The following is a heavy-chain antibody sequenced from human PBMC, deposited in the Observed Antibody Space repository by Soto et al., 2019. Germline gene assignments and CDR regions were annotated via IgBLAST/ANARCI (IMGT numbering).Heavy chain of an antibody. V-gene: IGHV3-11*01. Sequence: PGGSLRLSCAASGFTLSDYYMSWIRQAPGKGLEWVSYISSSGSTIYYADSVKGRFTISRDNAKNSLYLQMNSLRAEDTAVYYCARRAEQWLYHAFDIWGQGTMVTVSS. CDR1: GFTLSDYY. D-gene: IGHD6-19*01. CDR3: ARRAEQWLYHAFDI. CDR2: ISSSGSTI. J-gene: IGHJ3*02.